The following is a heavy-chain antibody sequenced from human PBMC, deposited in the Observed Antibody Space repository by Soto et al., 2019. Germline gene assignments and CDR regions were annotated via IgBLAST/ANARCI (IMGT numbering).Heavy chain of an antibody. Sequence: PGESLKISCKGSGYSFALYWIGWVRQMPGKDLEWMGIIYPSDSDVRYSPSFQGQVTMSADKSISTVYLQWNSLKASDTAMYYCARIIADWYFDLWGRGTLVTAPQ. CDR3: ARIIADWYFDL. CDR1: GYSFALYW. J-gene: IGHJ2*01. V-gene: IGHV5-51*01. D-gene: IGHD3-16*02. CDR2: IYPSDSDV.